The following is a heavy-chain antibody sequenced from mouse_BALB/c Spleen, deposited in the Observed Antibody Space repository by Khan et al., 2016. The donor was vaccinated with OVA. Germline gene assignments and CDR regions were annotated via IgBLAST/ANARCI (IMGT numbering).Heavy chain of an antibody. CDR1: GYTFTTYP. CDR3: ARLLGLRDGYVDY. V-gene: IGHV1-47*01. D-gene: IGHD2-4*01. Sequence: QIQLVQSGAELVKPGASVKMSCKAFGYTFTTYPIEWMKQNHGKSLEWIGNFHPYNDDTKYNEKFKGKAKLTVEKSSSTVYLELSRLTSDEPAVYDCARLLGLRDGYVDYWGQGTTPTVAS. CDR2: FHPYNDDT. J-gene: IGHJ2*01.